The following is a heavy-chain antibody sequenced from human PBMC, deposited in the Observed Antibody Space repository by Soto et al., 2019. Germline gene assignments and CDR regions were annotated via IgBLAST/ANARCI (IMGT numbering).Heavy chain of an antibody. D-gene: IGHD3-10*01. J-gene: IGHJ5*02. V-gene: IGHV5-51*01. CDR1: GYRFTSDW. Sequence: ESLKISCKASGYRFTSDWIGWVRQVPGKGLEYLGIIYPNDSDTVYSPSFQGQVTISVDKSINTAYLQWSSLKASDSGLYYCARMRFGETPAKTWGQGTLVTAPQ. CDR2: IYPNDSDT. CDR3: ARMRFGETPAKT.